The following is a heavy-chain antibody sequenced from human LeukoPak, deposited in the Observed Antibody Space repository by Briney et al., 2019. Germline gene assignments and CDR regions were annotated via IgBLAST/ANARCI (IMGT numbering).Heavy chain of an antibody. V-gene: IGHV4-34*01. CDR1: GGSFSGYY. D-gene: IGHD3-3*01. J-gene: IGHJ6*03. CDR3: ARVRFLEWLTSNYTDV. CDR2: INHSGSA. Sequence: SETLSLTCAVYGGSFSGYYWSWIRQPPGKGLEWIGEINHSGSATYNPSLKSRVTISVDTSKNQFSLKLSSVTAADTAVYYCARVRFLEWLTSNYTDVWGKGTTVTVSS.